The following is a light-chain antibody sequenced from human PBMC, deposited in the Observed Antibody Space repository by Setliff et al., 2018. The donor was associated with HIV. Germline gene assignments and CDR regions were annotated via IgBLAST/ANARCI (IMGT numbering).Light chain of an antibody. Sequence: QSALTQPPSASGAPGQRVTISCSGSSSNVGNNFVNWYQQLPGKAPKRLIYSNDQRPSGVPDRFSGSKSGTSASLAISGLQSEDEADYHCTSWDDSLDAPVFGGGTK. CDR3: TSWDDSLDAPV. V-gene: IGLV1-44*01. CDR1: SSNVGNNF. CDR2: SND. J-gene: IGLJ3*02.